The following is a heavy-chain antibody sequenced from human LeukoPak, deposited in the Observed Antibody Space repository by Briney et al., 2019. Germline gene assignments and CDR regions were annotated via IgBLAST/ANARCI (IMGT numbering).Heavy chain of an antibody. CDR2: ISGSGGST. D-gene: IGHD6-19*01. J-gene: IGHJ4*02. Sequence: QTGGFLRLSCAASGFTFSSYAMNWVRQAPGKGLEWVSAISGSGGSTYYADSAKGRFTISRDNSKNTLYLQMDSLRAEDTAVYYCAKDSRSGWYGVGDYWGQGTLVTVSS. V-gene: IGHV3-23*01. CDR1: GFTFSSYA. CDR3: AKDSRSGWYGVGDY.